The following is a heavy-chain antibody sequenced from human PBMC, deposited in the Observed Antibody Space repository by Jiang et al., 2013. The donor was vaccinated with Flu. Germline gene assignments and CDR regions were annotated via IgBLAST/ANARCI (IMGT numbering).Heavy chain of an antibody. CDR1: GYTFTSYY. CDR2: INPSGGST. J-gene: IGHJ4*02. D-gene: IGHD3-22*01. V-gene: IGHV1-46*01. Sequence: GAEVKKPGASVKVSCKASGYTFTSYYMHWVRQAPGQGLEWMGIINPSGGSTSYAQKFQGRVTMTRDTSTSTVYMELSSLRSEDTAVYYCARGHPITMIVVVIPDYWGQGTLVTVSS. CDR3: ARGHPITMIVVVIPDY.